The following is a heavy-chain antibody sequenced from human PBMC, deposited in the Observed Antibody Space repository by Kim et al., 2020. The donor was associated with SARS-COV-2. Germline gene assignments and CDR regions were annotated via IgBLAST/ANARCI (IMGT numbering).Heavy chain of an antibody. CDR3: ARGSGNFGDLDY. CDR1: GFTVSTYW. D-gene: IGHD3-10*01. Sequence: GGSLRLSCAASGFTVSTYWMHWVRQAPGKGLVWVSRIQSNGISTYYADSVKGRFTISRDNAKNTMYLQMNSLRAEDMAVYYWARGSGNFGDLDYWGQGTL. CDR2: IQSNGIST. V-gene: IGHV3-74*01. J-gene: IGHJ4*02.